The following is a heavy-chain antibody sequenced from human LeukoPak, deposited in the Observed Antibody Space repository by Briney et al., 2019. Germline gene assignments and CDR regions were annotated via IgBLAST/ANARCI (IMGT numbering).Heavy chain of an antibody. J-gene: IGHJ5*02. Sequence: ASVKVSCKASGGSFSSYAISWVRQAPGQGLEWMGGIIPLFGAPNYAQKFQGRVTITADKSTTTAYMELSSLRSEDTAVYFCARHDSYSSSFPYNWFDPWGQGTLVTVSP. CDR1: GGSFSSYA. D-gene: IGHD6-13*01. CDR3: ARHDSYSSSFPYNWFDP. CDR2: IIPLFGAP. V-gene: IGHV1-69*06.